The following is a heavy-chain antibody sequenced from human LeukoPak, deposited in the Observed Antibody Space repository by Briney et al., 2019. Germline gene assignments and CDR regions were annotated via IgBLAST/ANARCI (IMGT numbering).Heavy chain of an antibody. J-gene: IGHJ4*02. D-gene: IGHD1-14*01. Sequence: PGRSLRLSCAASGFTFSSYAMPWVRQAPGKGLEWVAVIWYDGSNKYYADSVKGRFTISRDNSKNTLYLQMNSLRAEDTAVYYCARAAVGGQYKGYYFDYWGQGTLVTVSS. V-gene: IGHV3-33*08. CDR1: GFTFSSYA. CDR2: IWYDGSNK. CDR3: ARAAVGGQYKGYYFDY.